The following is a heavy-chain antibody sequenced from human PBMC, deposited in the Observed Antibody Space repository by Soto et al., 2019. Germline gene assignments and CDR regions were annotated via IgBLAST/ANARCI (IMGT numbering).Heavy chain of an antibody. CDR1: GYTFTSYA. Sequence: GASVKVSCKASGYTFTSYAMHWVRQAPGQRLEWMGWINAGNGNTKYSQKFQGRVTITRDTSASTAYMELSSLRSEDTAVFYCARSLAVAGTVLADSARYYMDVWGKXTTVTVSS. CDR3: ARSLAVAGTVLADSARYYMDV. V-gene: IGHV1-3*01. D-gene: IGHD6-19*01. J-gene: IGHJ6*03. CDR2: INAGNGNT.